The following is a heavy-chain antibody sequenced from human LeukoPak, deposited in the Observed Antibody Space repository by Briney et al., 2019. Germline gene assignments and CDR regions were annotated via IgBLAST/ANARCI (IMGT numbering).Heavy chain of an antibody. CDR3: ATLGGDTYSFGSESYPNWYFDL. CDR2: IYPDDSDT. D-gene: IGHD3-10*01. J-gene: IGHJ2*01. V-gene: IGHV5-51*01. Sequence: GESLKISCQASGYTFTTYWIGLVRQMPGKGLECMGIIYPDDSDTTYSPSFQGQVTISADQSFSAASLQWSRLKASDTAIYYCATLGGDTYSFGSESYPNWYFDLWGRGTLVTVSS. CDR1: GYTFTTYW.